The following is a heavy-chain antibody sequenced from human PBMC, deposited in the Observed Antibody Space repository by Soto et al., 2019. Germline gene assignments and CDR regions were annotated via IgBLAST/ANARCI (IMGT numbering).Heavy chain of an antibody. CDR1: GYRFTSYA. Sequence: SSVKVSCKASGYRFTSYAIHWVRQAPGQRLEWMGWINPGNGNTKYSQKFQGRVTITRDTSASTAYMELSSLRSDDTAVYYCARDRADQDIAPDPYFDYWGQGTPVTVSS. CDR3: ARDRADQDIAPDPYFDY. V-gene: IGHV1-3*01. CDR2: INPGNGNT. D-gene: IGHD6-25*01. J-gene: IGHJ4*02.